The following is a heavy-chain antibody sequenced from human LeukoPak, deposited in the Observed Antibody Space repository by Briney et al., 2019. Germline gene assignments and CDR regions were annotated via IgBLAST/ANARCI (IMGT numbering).Heavy chain of an antibody. CDR2: ISYDGSNK. D-gene: IGHD6-19*01. CDR3: ARALSSGNPRHPKYYFDY. J-gene: IGHJ4*02. V-gene: IGHV3-30-3*01. Sequence: GGSLRLSCAASGFTFSSYTMHWVRQAPGKGLEWVAVISYDGSNKYYAGSVKGRFTISRDNSKNTLYLQMNSLRAEDTAVYYCARALSSGNPRHPKYYFDYWGQGTLVTVSS. CDR1: GFTFSSYT.